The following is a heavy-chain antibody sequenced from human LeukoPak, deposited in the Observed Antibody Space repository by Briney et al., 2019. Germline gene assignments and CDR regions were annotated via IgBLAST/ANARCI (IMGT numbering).Heavy chain of an antibody. Sequence: GGSLRLSCAASGFTFDDYAMHWVRQAPGKGLESVSLISGDGGSTYYADSVKGRFTISRDNSKNSLYLQMNSLRTEDTALYYCAKETHSSKRWTYGMDVWGQGTTVTVSS. CDR3: AKETHSSKRWTYGMDV. V-gene: IGHV3-43*02. D-gene: IGHD6-13*01. CDR1: GFTFDDYA. CDR2: ISGDGGST. J-gene: IGHJ6*02.